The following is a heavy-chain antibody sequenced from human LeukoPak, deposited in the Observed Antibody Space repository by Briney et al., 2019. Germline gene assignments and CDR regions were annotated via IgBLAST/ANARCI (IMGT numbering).Heavy chain of an antibody. CDR1: GGSISSSSYY. D-gene: IGHD6-13*01. CDR3: ARLGDSSSSWAYFDY. J-gene: IGHJ4*02. CDR2: IYYSGST. V-gene: IGHV4-39*01. Sequence: SETLSLTCTVSGGSISSSSYYWGWIRQPPGKGLEWIGSIYYSGSTYYNPSLKSRVTISVDTSKNQFSLKLSSVTAADTAVYYCARLGDSSSSWAYFDYWGQGTLVTVSS.